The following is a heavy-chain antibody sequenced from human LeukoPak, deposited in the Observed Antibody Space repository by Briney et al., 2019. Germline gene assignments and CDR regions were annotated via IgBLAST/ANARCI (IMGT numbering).Heavy chain of an antibody. J-gene: IGHJ3*02. V-gene: IGHV4-39*07. CDR2: IYYSGST. D-gene: IGHD3-9*01. CDR1: GGSISSSSYY. Sequence: SETLSLTCTVSGGSISSSSYYWGWIRQPPGKGLEWIGGIYYSGSTLYNPSLRSRVTMSVETSNNQFSLKLSSVTAADTAVYYCARDALRYFEWSDAFDIWGQGTMVTVSS. CDR3: ARDALRYFEWSDAFDI.